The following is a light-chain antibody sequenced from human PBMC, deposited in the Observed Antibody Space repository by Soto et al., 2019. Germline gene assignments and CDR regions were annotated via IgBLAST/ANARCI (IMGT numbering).Light chain of an antibody. J-gene: IGLJ2*01. V-gene: IGLV1-40*01. CDR2: GNT. CDR3: QSYDTSLRAVV. CDR1: TSNLGAGYG. Sequence: QSVLTQPPSVSGAPGQRVTLPCTGITSNLGAGYGVHWYQQLPGTAPKLLIAGNTNRPSGVPDRFSASKSGTSASLTISWLQAEDEADYYCQSYDTSLRAVVFGGGTQLTVL.